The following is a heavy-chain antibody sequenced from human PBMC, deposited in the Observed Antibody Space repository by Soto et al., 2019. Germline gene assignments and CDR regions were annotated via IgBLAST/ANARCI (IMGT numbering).Heavy chain of an antibody. Sequence: PSETLSLTCAVYGGSFSGYYWSWIRQPPGKGLEWIGEINHSGSTNYNPSLKSRVTISVDTSKNQFSLKLSSVTAADTAVYYCARAKGRVVQAAQRGIWFDPWGQGTLVTVSS. CDR3: ARAKGRVVQAAQRGIWFDP. D-gene: IGHD2-2*01. V-gene: IGHV4-34*01. CDR1: GGSFSGYY. J-gene: IGHJ5*02. CDR2: INHSGST.